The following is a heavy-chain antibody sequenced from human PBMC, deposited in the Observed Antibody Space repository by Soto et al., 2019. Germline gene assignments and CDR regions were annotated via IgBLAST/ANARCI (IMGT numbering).Heavy chain of an antibody. J-gene: IGHJ4*02. V-gene: IGHV3-15*01. CDR1: GFTFTNAW. Sequence: PGGSLRLSCAASGFTFTNAWMSWVRQAPGKGLEWVGHIKSKTDGGTTDYGAPVKGRFTISRDDSKNTLYLQMNSLKNEDTAVYYCTTFNRRLLEQATYWGQGTLVTVSS. D-gene: IGHD3-3*01. CDR2: IKSKTDGGTT. CDR3: TTFNRRLLEQATY.